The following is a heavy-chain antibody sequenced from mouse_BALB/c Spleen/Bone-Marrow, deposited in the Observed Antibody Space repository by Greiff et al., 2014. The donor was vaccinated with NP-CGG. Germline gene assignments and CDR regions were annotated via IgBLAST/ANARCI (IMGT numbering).Heavy chain of an antibody. Sequence: QVQLQQSGAELVKPGASVKMSCKASGYTFTSYWMHWVKQRPGQGLEWIGTIDPSDSYTSYNQKFKGKATLTVDTSSSTAYMQPSSLTSEDSAVYYCTRRDTTVERAWFAYWGQGTLVTVSA. CDR2: IDPSDSYT. CDR1: GYTFTSYW. J-gene: IGHJ3*01. CDR3: TRRDTTVERAWFAY. D-gene: IGHD1-1*01. V-gene: IGHV1S127*01.